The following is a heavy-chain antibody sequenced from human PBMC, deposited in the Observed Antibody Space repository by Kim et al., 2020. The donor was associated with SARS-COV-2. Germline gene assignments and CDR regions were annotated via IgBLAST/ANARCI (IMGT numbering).Heavy chain of an antibody. D-gene: IGHD6-25*01. Sequence: DGGEKYYVDSVKGRFTISRDNAKNSLYLQMNSLRVEDTAVYFCASTNLAANWGQGTLVTVSS. V-gene: IGHV3-7*01. J-gene: IGHJ4*02. CDR3: ASTNLAAN. CDR2: DGGEK.